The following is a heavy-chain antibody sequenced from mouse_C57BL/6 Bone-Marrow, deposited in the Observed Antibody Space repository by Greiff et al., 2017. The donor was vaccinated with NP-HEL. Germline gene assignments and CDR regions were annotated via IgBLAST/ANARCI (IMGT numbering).Heavy chain of an antibody. V-gene: IGHV1-53*01. D-gene: IGHD1-1*01. J-gene: IGHJ3*01. CDR3: ASHYYGSSYGFAY. Sequence: QVQLQQPGTELVKPGASVKLSCKASGYTFTSYWMHWVQQRPGQGLEWIGNINPSNGGSTYNEKFKSKATLTVDKSSSTAYMQLSSLTSEDSAVYYCASHYYGSSYGFAYWGKGTLVTVSA. CDR1: GYTFTSYW. CDR2: INPSNGGS.